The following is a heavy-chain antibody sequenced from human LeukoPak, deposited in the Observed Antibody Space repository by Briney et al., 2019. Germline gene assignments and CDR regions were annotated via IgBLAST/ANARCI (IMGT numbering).Heavy chain of an antibody. D-gene: IGHD3-10*01. CDR1: GGSFSGYY. V-gene: IGHV4-34*01. J-gene: IGHJ5*02. CDR3: ARRRRRGSTVLLWFGELYWFDP. CDR2: INHSGST. Sequence: PSETLSLTCAVYGGSFSGYYWSWIRQPPGKGLEWIGEINHSGSTNYNPSLKSRVTISVDTSKNQFSLKLSSVTAADTAVYYCARRRRRGSTVLLWFGELYWFDPWGQGTLVTVSS.